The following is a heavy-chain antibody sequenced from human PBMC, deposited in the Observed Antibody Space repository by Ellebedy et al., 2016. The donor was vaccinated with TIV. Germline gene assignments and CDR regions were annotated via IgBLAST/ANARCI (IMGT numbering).Heavy chain of an antibody. D-gene: IGHD3-9*01. Sequence: SETLSLXXAVYGGSFSGYYWSWIRQPPGKGLEWIGEINHSGSTNYNPSLKSRVTISVDTSKNQFSLKLSSVTAADTAVYYCARVWRENDILTGYLFDYWGQGTLVTVSS. CDR2: INHSGST. J-gene: IGHJ4*02. CDR3: ARVWRENDILTGYLFDY. CDR1: GGSFSGYY. V-gene: IGHV4-34*01.